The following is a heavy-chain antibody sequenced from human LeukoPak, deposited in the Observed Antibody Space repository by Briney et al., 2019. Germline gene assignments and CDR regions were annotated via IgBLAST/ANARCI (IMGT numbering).Heavy chain of an antibody. Sequence: ASVKVSCKASGYTFTSYDINWVRQATGQGLEWMGWMNPNSGNTGYAQKFQGRVTITRSTSISTAYMDLSSLRFEDTAVYYCTRSVRNGHIDYWGQGTLVTVSS. CDR3: TRSVRNGHIDY. D-gene: IGHD2-21*01. CDR1: GYTFTSYD. J-gene: IGHJ4*02. V-gene: IGHV1-8*03. CDR2: MNPNSGNT.